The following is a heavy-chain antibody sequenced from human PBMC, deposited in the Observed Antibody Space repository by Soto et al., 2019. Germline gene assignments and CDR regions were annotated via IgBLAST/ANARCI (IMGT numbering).Heavy chain of an antibody. Sequence: GGSLRLSCAASGFTFSSYAMHWVRQAPGKGLEWVAVISYDGSNKYYADSGKGRFTISRDNSKNTLYLQMNSLRAEDTAVYYCAREGARSYLDSFDYWGQGTLVTVSS. CDR3: AREGARSYLDSFDY. D-gene: IGHD1-26*01. V-gene: IGHV3-30-3*01. CDR2: ISYDGSNK. CDR1: GFTFSSYA. J-gene: IGHJ4*02.